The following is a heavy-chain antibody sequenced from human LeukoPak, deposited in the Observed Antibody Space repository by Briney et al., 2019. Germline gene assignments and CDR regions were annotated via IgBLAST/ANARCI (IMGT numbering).Heavy chain of an antibody. J-gene: IGHJ6*02. Sequence: GGSLRLSCAASGFTFSSYAMSWVRQAPGKGLEWVSAISGSGGSTYYADSVKGRFTISRDNSKNTLYLQMNSLRAEDTAVYYCARTPIPYYYGSGSYYNVRYYYYGMDVWGQGTTVTVSS. D-gene: IGHD3-10*01. CDR3: ARTPIPYYYGSGSYYNVRYYYYGMDV. CDR1: GFTFSSYA. V-gene: IGHV3-23*01. CDR2: ISGSGGST.